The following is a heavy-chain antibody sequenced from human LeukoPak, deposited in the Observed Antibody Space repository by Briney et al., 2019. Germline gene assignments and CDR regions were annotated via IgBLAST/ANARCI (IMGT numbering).Heavy chain of an antibody. V-gene: IGHV3-23*01. D-gene: IGHD1-14*01. CDR1: GFTFSSYA. J-gene: IGHJ4*02. CDR3: AKVSELQSAFDY. CDR2: ISGSGGST. Sequence: GGSLRLTCAASGFTFSSYAMSWVRQAPGKGLEWVSAISGSGGSTYYADSVKGRFTISRDNSKNTLYLQMNSLRAEDTAVYYCAKVSELQSAFDYWGQGTLVSVSS.